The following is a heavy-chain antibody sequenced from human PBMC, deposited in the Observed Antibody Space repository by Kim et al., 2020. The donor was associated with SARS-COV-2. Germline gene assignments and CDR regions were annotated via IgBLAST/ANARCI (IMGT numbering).Heavy chain of an antibody. V-gene: IGHV3-53*01. J-gene: IGHJ6*02. Sequence: GGSLRLSCAASGFAVSSNYMSWVHQAPGKGLEWVSVIYTSGTTFYVDSVKGRFTISRDSSKNILFLQMTNLRAEDTAVYYCARDRTPNYYGMDVWGQGT. CDR3: ARDRTPNYYGMDV. CDR1: GFAVSSNY. D-gene: IGHD2-8*01. CDR2: IYTSGTT.